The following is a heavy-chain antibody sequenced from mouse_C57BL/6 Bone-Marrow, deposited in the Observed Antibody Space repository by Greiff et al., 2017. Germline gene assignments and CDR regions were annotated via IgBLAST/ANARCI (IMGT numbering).Heavy chain of an antibody. J-gene: IGHJ4*01. D-gene: IGHD1-1*01. CDR3: ARHYGSRGYAMDY. CDR2: IGPGRGST. V-gene: IGHV1-77*01. Sequence: QVQLQQSGAELVKPGASVKISCKASGYTFTDSYINWVKQRPGQGLEWIGKIGPGRGSTYYNEKFKGKATLTADKSSSTAYMQLSSLTSADSAVYFCARHYGSRGYAMDYWGQGTSVTVSS. CDR1: GYTFTDSY.